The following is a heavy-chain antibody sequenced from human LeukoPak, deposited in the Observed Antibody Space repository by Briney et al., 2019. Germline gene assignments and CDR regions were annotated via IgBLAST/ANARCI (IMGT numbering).Heavy chain of an antibody. D-gene: IGHD6-13*01. CDR3: ARGLAAAGTALDY. J-gene: IGHJ4*02. V-gene: IGHV4-59*12. CDR2: IYYSGST. Sequence: SETLSLTCTVSGGSIRSYYWTWIRQPPGKGLEWIGYIYYSGSTNYNPSLKSRVTISVDTSKNQFSLKLSSVTAADTAVYYCARGLAAAGTALDYWGQGPLVTVSS. CDR1: GGSIRSYY.